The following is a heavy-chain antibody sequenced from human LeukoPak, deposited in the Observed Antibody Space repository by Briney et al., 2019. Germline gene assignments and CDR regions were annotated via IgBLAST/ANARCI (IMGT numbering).Heavy chain of an antibody. Sequence: GGSLRLSCAASGFTFGIYGMHWVRQAPGKGLEWVTVISYDGSDKNYADSVKGRFTISRDNSKNTLYLEMNSLRAEDTAVYYCAKDLSGGWSLDYWGQGTLVTVSS. D-gene: IGHD6-19*01. CDR1: GFTFGIYG. CDR3: AKDLSGGWSLDY. CDR2: ISYDGSDK. V-gene: IGHV3-30*18. J-gene: IGHJ4*02.